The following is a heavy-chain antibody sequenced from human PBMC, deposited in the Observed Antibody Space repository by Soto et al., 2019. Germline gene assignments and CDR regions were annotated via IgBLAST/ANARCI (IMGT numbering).Heavy chain of an antibody. CDR3: TRLGRDGFFDY. D-gene: IGHD2-15*01. J-gene: IGHJ4*02. Sequence: HPGGSLRLSCAASGFIFSSYDMHWVRQATGKGLEWVSAIGTAGDTYYPGSVKGRFTISRENAKNSLYLQMNSLRAGDTAVYYCTRLGRDGFFDYWGQGTLVTVSS. V-gene: IGHV3-13*04. CDR1: GFIFSSYD. CDR2: IGTAGDT.